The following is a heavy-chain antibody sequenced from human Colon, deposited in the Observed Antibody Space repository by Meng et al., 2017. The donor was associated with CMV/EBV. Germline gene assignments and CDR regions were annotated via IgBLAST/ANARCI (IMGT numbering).Heavy chain of an antibody. CDR3: ARHGSGWDTYSVDI. J-gene: IGHJ6*02. CDR1: GFSVTNNY. D-gene: IGHD6-19*01. Sequence: GESLKISCAASGFSVTNNYFTWVRRAPGKGLEWVAVTYSSGATYYADPVRDRFTISRDNSEHTVYLQLNSLRVDDTAVYFCARHGSGWDTYSVDIWGQGTTVTVSS. V-gene: IGHV3-66*02. CDR2: TYSSGAT.